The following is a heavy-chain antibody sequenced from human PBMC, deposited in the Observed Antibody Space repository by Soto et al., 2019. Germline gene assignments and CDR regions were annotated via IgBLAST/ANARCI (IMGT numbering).Heavy chain of an antibody. J-gene: IGHJ6*02. CDR3: ARAPGYGCSGGSCYSVPIRYYYGMDV. Sequence: SVKVSCKASGGTFSSYAISWVRQAPGQGLEWMGGIIPIFGTANYALKFQGRVTITADESTSTAYMELSSLRSEDTAVYYCARAPGYGCSGGSCYSVPIRYYYGMDVWGQGTTVTVS. V-gene: IGHV1-69*13. D-gene: IGHD2-15*01. CDR2: IIPIFGTA. CDR1: GGTFSSYA.